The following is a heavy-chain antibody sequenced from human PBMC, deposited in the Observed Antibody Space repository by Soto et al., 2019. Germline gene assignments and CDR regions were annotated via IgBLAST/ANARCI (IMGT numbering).Heavy chain of an antibody. CDR1: GFTFRSFT. CDR3: ARGSPVGATNQDWFDP. J-gene: IGHJ5*02. D-gene: IGHD1-26*01. Sequence: GGSLRLSCAGSGFTFRSFTMHWVRQAPGKGLEWVSTISSNSAYIYYTDALRGCFTISRDNAKNSLHLQMNSLRAEDTAVYYCARGSPVGATNQDWFDPWGQGTLVTVSS. V-gene: IGHV3-21*04. CDR2: ISSNSAYI.